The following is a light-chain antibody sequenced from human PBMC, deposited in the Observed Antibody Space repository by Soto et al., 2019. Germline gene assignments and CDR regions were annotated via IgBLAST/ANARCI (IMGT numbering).Light chain of an antibody. CDR1: SSDVGGYNY. CDR3: SSYTSSSTQV. Sequence: QSALTQPASVYGYPGQSITLACTGTSSDVGGYNYVSWYQQHPGKAPKLMIYDVSNRPSGVSNRFSGAKSGNTASLTISGLPAEDEADYYCSSYTSSSTQVFGTGTKLTVL. J-gene: IGLJ1*01. V-gene: IGLV2-14*01. CDR2: DVS.